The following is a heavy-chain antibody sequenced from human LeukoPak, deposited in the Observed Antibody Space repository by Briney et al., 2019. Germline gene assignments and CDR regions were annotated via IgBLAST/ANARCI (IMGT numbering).Heavy chain of an antibody. CDR1: GGSISSGGYY. CDR2: INHNGST. CDR3: ARAPLGYIDY. J-gene: IGHJ4*02. D-gene: IGHD1-1*01. V-gene: IGHV4-39*07. Sequence: SETLSLTCTVSGGSISSGGYYWSWIRQPPGKGLEWIGEINHNGSTNYNPSLKSRVTISVDTSKNQFSLKLSSVTAADTAVYYCARAPLGYIDYWGQGTLVTVSS.